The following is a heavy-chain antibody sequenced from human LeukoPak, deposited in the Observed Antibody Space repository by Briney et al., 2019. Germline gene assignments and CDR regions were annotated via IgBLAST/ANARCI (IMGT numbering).Heavy chain of an antibody. CDR3: TTGYCSSTSCYGGYYYYYMDV. D-gene: IGHD2-2*01. CDR1: RFTFSNAW. J-gene: IGHJ6*03. V-gene: IGHV3-15*01. Sequence: PGGSLRLSCAASRFTFSNAWMSWVRQAPGKWREWVGRIKSNTDGGTTDYAAPVKGRFTISRDDSKNTLYLQMNSLKTEHTAVYYCTTGYCSSTSCYGGYYYYYMDVWGKGTTVTVSS. CDR2: IKSNTDGGTT.